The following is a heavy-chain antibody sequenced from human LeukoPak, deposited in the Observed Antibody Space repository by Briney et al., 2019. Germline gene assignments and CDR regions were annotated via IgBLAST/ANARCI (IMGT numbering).Heavy chain of an antibody. CDR1: GFSFSDNY. V-gene: IGHV3-11*06. CDR2: ISNSGSYT. CDR3: ARWSGAYHTFDY. J-gene: IGHJ4*02. D-gene: IGHD1-14*01. Sequence: GGSLRLSCAASGFSFSDNYMSWIRQAPGKGLEWVSYISNSGSYTNYPDSVKGRFTISRDNARNSLYLQMNSLRAEDTAVYYCARWSGAYHTFDYWGQGTLVTVSS.